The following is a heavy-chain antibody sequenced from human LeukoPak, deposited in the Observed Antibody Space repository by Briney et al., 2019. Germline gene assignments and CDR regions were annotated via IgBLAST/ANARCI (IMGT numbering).Heavy chain of an antibody. CDR1: GYTFTSYA. V-gene: IGHV7-4-1*02. CDR2: INTNAGNP. CDR3: ARGRYCSGGSCYNIDP. Sequence: ASVKVSCKASGYTFTSYAMNWVRQAPGQGLEWMGWINTNAGNPTYAQGFTGRFVFSLDTSVSTAYLQISSLKAEDTAVYYCARGRYCSGGSCYNIDPWGQGTLVTVSS. J-gene: IGHJ5*02. D-gene: IGHD2-15*01.